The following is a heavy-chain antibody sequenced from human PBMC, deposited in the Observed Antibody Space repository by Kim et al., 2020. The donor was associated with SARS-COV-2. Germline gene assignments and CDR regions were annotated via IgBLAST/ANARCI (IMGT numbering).Heavy chain of an antibody. V-gene: IGHV5-51*01. CDR3: ARRQGSSGYTNWFDP. Sequence: PSFQGQVTISADKSISTAYLQWSSLKASDTAMYYCARRQGSSGYTNWFDPWGQGTLVTVSS. D-gene: IGHD3-22*01. J-gene: IGHJ5*02.